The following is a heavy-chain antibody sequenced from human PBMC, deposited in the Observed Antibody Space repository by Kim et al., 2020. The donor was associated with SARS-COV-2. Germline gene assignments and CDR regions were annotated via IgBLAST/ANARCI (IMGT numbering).Heavy chain of an antibody. CDR1: GFTFSSYS. J-gene: IGHJ3*02. CDR2: ISSSSSTI. V-gene: IGHV3-48*02. Sequence: GGSLRLSCAASGFTFSSYSMNWVRQAPGKGLEWVSYISSSSSTIYYADSVKGRFTISRDNAKNSLYLQMNSLRDEDTAVYYCARDWAVGWELTHAAAFDIWGQGTMVTVSS. CDR3: ARDWAVGWELTHAAAFDI. D-gene: IGHD1-26*01.